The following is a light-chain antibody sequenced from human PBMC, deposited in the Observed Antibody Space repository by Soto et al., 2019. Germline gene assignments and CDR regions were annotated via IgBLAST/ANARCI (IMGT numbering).Light chain of an antibody. V-gene: IGKV3-15*01. CDR3: LQYRHWRT. Sequence: EIPMTQSPDTLSVSPGESATLSCWASQNIGTDLAWYQQRPGQTPRLLIYHASIMATGVDARFSGSGSGSEFTLTISSLQSEDFAVYYCLQYRHWRTLGPGTKVE. J-gene: IGKJ1*01. CDR1: QNIGTD. CDR2: HAS.